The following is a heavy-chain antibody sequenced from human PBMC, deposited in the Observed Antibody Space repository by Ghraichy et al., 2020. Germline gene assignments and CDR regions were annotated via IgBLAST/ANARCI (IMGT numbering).Heavy chain of an antibody. CDR2: ISYDGSNK. CDR1: GFTFSSYG. J-gene: IGHJ6*02. V-gene: IGHV3-30*18. D-gene: IGHD3-3*01. Sequence: GGSLRLSCAASGFTFSSYGMHWVRQAPGKGLEWVAVISYDGSNKYYADSVKGRFTISRDNSKNTLYLQMNSLRAEDTAVYYCAKDREGAFWSGYLYGMDVWGQGTTVTVSS. CDR3: AKDREGAFWSGYLYGMDV.